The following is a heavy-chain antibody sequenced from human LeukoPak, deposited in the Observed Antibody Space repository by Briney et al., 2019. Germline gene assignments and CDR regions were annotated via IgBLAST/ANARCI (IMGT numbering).Heavy chain of an antibody. CDR3: ARVTTRFHAFDI. V-gene: IGHV4-59*01. CDR1: GGSISSYY. J-gene: IGHJ3*02. Sequence: SETLSLTCNVSGGSISSYYWSWIRQPPGKGLEWIGYIYYSGSTNYNPSLKSRVTISVDTSKNQFSLKLSSVSAADTAVYYCARVTTRFHAFDIWGQGTMVTVSS. CDR2: IYYSGST. D-gene: IGHD1-1*01.